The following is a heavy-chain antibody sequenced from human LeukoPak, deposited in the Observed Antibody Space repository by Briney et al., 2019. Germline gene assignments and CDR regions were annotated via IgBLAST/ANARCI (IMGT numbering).Heavy chain of an antibody. J-gene: IGHJ6*02. Sequence: GGSLRLSCAASGFTFSSYAMSWVRQAPGKGLEWVSAISGSGGSTYYADSVEGRFTISRDNSKNTLYLQMNSLRAEDTAVYYCAKDYGVGYYYYGMDVWGQGTTVTVSS. V-gene: IGHV3-23*01. D-gene: IGHD1-26*01. CDR1: GFTFSSYA. CDR3: AKDYGVGYYYYGMDV. CDR2: ISGSGGST.